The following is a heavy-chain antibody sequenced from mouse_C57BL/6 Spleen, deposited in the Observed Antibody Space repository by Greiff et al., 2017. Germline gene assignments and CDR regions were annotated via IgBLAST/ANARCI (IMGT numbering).Heavy chain of an antibody. Sequence: VQLQQSGPELVKPGASVKMSCKASGYTFTDYNMHWVKQSHGKSLEWIGYINPNNGGTSYNQKFKGKATLTVNKSSSTAYMELRSLTSEDSAVYYCATRYDYYWDFDVWGTGTTVTVSS. CDR1: GYTFTDYN. J-gene: IGHJ1*03. D-gene: IGHD2-4*01. V-gene: IGHV1-22*01. CDR3: ATRYDYYWDFDV. CDR2: INPNNGGT.